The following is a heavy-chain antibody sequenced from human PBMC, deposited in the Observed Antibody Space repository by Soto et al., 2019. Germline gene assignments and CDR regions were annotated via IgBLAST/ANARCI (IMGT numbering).Heavy chain of an antibody. D-gene: IGHD3-9*01. V-gene: IGHV3-64D*08. CDR1: GFTFSSYA. Sequence: GGSLRLSCSASGFTFSSYAMHWVRQAPGKGLEYVSAISSNGGSTYYADSVKGRFTISRDNSKNTLYLQMSSLRAEDTAVYYCVKEKRGYYDRCTGLGSYYGMDVWGQGTTVTVSS. CDR2: ISSNGGST. CDR3: VKEKRGYYDRCTGLGSYYGMDV. J-gene: IGHJ6*02.